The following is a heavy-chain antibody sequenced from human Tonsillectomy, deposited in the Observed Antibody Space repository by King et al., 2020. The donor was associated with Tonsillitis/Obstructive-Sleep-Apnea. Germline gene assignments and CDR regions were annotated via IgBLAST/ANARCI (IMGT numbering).Heavy chain of an antibody. CDR1: GGTFSSYA. CDR2: IIPIFGTA. D-gene: IGHD3-22*01. J-gene: IGHJ4*02. CDR3: AREPPAAEAYYYDSSGYLN. V-gene: IGHV1-69*01. Sequence: QLVQSGAEVKKPGSSVKVSCKASGGTFSSYAISWVRQAPGQGLEWMGGIIPIFGTANYAQKFQGRVTITADESTSTAYMELSSLRSEDTAVYYCAREPPAAEAYYYDSSGYLNWGQGTLVTVSS.